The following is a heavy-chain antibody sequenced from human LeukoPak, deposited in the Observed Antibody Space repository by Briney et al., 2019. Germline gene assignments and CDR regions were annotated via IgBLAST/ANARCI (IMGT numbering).Heavy chain of an antibody. CDR3: ARRRYSYGQYNWFDP. D-gene: IGHD5-18*01. Sequence: SETLSLTCTVSGGSISSSSYYWGWIRQPPGKGLEWIGSIYYSGSTYYNPSLKSRVTISVDTSKNQFSLKLSSVTAADTAVYYCARRRYSYGQYNWFDPWGQGTLVTVSS. CDR1: GGSISSSSYY. J-gene: IGHJ5*02. CDR2: IYYSGST. V-gene: IGHV4-39*07.